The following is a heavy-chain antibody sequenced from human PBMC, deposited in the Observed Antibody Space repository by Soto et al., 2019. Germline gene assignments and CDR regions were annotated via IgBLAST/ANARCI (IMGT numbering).Heavy chain of an antibody. V-gene: IGHV1-3*01. CDR3: AREGAHYTPLDN. Sequence: XSVKVSCKASVYTFTYYAIHWVRQAPGQGLEWMGWINVGNGNTGYSRKFQGRVTNVRDMSASTAYIEVTSLTSEDTAIYYCAREGAHYTPLDNWGQGTLVTVS. D-gene: IGHD2-15*01. CDR2: INVGNGNT. CDR1: VYTFTYYA. J-gene: IGHJ4*02.